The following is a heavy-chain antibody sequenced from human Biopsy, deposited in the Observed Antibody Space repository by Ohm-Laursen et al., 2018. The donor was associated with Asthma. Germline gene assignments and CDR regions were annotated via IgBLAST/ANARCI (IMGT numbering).Heavy chain of an antibody. J-gene: IGHJ3*01. CDR2: INAGDGNT. CDR3: ARTYYDFLTGQVNDAFAL. Sequence: SVTVSCKASGYTFINYAIHWVRQAPGQRLEWMGWINAGDGNTKYSQKFQGRVTITRDTSASTAYMDLRSLRSEDTAMYYCARTYYDFLTGQVNDAFALWGQGTMVTVSS. D-gene: IGHD3-9*01. CDR1: GYTFINYA. V-gene: IGHV1-3*01.